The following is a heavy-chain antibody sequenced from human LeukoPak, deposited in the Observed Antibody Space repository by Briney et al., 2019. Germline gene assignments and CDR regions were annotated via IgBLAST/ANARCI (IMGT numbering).Heavy chain of an antibody. V-gene: IGHV3-23*01. J-gene: IGHJ4*02. D-gene: IGHD6-19*01. CDR1: GFTFSGYA. CDR3: AKDPKYSSGWYLDY. CDR2: ISGSGGST. Sequence: PGGSLRLSCAASGFTFSGYAMSWVRQAPGKGLEWVSAISGSGGSTYYADSVKGRFTISRDNSKDTLNLQMSSLRAEDTAVYYCAKDPKYSSGWYLDYWGQGTLVTVSS.